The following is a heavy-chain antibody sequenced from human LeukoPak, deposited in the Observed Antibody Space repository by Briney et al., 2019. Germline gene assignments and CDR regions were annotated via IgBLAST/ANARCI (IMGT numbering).Heavy chain of an antibody. CDR3: ASNTRGYYYYYMDV. J-gene: IGHJ6*03. D-gene: IGHD3-10*01. CDR2: IIPIFATA. V-gene: IGHV1-69*13. Sequence: ASVKVSCKASGGTFSTYGISWVRQAPGQGLEWMRGIIPIFATANYAQKFQGRVTITAHESTSTAYMELCSLISEDTAVYYCASNTRGYYYYYMDVWGKGTTVTVSS. CDR1: GGTFSTYG.